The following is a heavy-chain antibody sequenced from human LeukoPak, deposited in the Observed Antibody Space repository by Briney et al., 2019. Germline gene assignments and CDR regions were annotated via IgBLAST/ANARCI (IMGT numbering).Heavy chain of an antibody. CDR3: AREDIVLINYYYGMDV. CDR2: INPNSGGT. Sequence: GASVKVSCKASGYTFTGYYMHWVRQAPGQGLEWMGWINPNSGGTNYARKFQGRVTMTRDTSISTAYMELSRLRSDDTAVYYCAREDIVLINYYYGMDVWGQGTTVTVSS. J-gene: IGHJ6*02. CDR1: GYTFTGYY. D-gene: IGHD2-8*01. V-gene: IGHV1-2*02.